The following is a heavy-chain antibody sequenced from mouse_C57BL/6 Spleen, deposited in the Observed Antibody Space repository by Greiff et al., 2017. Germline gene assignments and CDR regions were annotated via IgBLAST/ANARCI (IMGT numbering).Heavy chain of an antibody. V-gene: IGHV5-17*01. CDR2: ISSGSSTI. CDR1: GFTFSDYG. J-gene: IGHJ1*03. D-gene: IGHD1-1*01. Sequence: DVMLVESGGGLVKPGGSLKLSCAASGFTFSDYGMHWVRQAPEKGLEWVAYISSGSSTIYYADTVKGRFTISRDNAKNTLFLQMTSLRSEDTAMXYCARNRYYSGSDWYFDVWGTGTTVTVSS. CDR3: ARNRYYSGSDWYFDV.